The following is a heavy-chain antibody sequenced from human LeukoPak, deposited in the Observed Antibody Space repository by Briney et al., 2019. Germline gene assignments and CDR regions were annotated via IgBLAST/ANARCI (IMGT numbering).Heavy chain of an antibody. J-gene: IGHJ4*02. D-gene: IGHD1-26*01. V-gene: IGHV4-31*03. CDR3: ARHYLGGNYPDYFNH. Sequence: PSETLSLTCTVSGVSISSGGYYWSWIRQHPGKGLEWIGYIYYSGSTYYNPSLKSRVTISVDTSKNQFSLKLNSVTAADTALYSCARHYLGGNYPDYFNHWGQGTLVTVSS. CDR1: GVSISSGGYY. CDR2: IYYSGST.